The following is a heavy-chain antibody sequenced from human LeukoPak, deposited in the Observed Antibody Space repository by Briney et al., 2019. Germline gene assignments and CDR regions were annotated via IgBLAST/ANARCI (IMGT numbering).Heavy chain of an antibody. CDR2: INTNTGNP. CDR1: GYTFTSYA. CDR3: ARVLQPSVYYDSSGYYHPERWFDP. D-gene: IGHD3-22*01. J-gene: IGHJ5*02. Sequence: GASVKVSCKASGYTFTSYAMNWVRQAPGQGLEWMGWINTNTGNPTYAQGFTGRFVFSLDTSVSTAYLQISSLKAEDTAVYYCARVLQPSVYYDSSGYYHPERWFDPWGQGTLVTVSS. V-gene: IGHV7-4-1*02.